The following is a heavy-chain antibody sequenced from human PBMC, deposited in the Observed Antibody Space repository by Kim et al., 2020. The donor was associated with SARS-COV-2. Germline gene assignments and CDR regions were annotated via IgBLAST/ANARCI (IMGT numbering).Heavy chain of an antibody. Sequence: VKCRFTISRDNAKNSLYLQMNSLRAEDTAVYYCARVRVRFLEWTQGWFDPWGQGTLVTVSS. CDR3: ARVRVRFLEWTQGWFDP. V-gene: IGHV3-11*06. D-gene: IGHD3-3*01. J-gene: IGHJ5*02.